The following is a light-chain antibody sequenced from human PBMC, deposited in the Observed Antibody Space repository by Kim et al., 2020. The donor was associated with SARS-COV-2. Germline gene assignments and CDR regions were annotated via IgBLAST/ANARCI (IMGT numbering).Light chain of an antibody. V-gene: IGKV3-15*01. CDR1: QSVNNR. J-gene: IGKJ2*01. CDR2: GAS. Sequence: EVVMTQSPATLSVSPGERVTLYCRASQSVNNRLAWYQQKPGQAPRLLIYGASTRATGVPGRFSGSGSETEFTLTISSLQSEDVAIYYCQQYKNWPPYTFGQGTKLEIK. CDR3: QQYKNWPPYT.